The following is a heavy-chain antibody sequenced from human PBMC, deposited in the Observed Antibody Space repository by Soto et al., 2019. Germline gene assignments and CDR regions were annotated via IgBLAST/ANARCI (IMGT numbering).Heavy chain of an antibody. D-gene: IGHD3-9*01. CDR3: ARVVLTITSGAFDA. CDR2: ISHSGTS. CDR1: GGSISSSHW. Sequence: QVQLQESGPGLVKPSGTLSLTCAVSGGSISSSHWWTWVRQSPGKGLEYIGEISHSGTSNSNPSLKRRVTLSVDKSKNHFSLTLTSVTAADTAVYYCARVVLTITSGAFDAWCQGTLVIVSS. J-gene: IGHJ3*01. V-gene: IGHV4-4*02.